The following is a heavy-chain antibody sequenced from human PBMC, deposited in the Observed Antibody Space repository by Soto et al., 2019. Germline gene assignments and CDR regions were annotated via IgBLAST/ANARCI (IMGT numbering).Heavy chain of an antibody. V-gene: IGHV3-23*01. CDR1: GFTFSSYA. CDR2: ISGSGGST. Sequence: EVQLLESGGGLVQPGGSLRLSCAASGFTFSSYAMSWVRKAPGKGLEWVSIISGSGGSTFYADSVKGRFTISRDNSKNTLYLQMNSLTAEDTAVYYCAKHFVNGEVDYWGQGTLVTVSS. D-gene: IGHD3-10*01. J-gene: IGHJ4*02. CDR3: AKHFVNGEVDY.